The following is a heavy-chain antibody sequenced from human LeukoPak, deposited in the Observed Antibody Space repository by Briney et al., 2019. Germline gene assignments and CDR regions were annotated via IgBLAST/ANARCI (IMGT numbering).Heavy chain of an antibody. CDR1: GGTFSSYA. D-gene: IGHD3-22*01. CDR2: IIPIFGTA. CDR3: AISGYYDSSGYYPEYYFGY. V-gene: IGHV1-69*13. J-gene: IGHJ4*02. Sequence: GASVKVSCKASGGTFSSYAISWVRQAPGQGLEWMGGIIPIFGTANYAQKFQGRVTITADESTGTAYMELSSLRSEDTAVYYCAISGYYDSSGYYPEYYFGYWGQGTLVTVSS.